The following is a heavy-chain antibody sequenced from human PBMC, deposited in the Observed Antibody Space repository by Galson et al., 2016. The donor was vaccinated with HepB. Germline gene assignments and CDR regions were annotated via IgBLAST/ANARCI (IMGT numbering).Heavy chain of an antibody. CDR3: ARPISSGRAGFLYGLDV. CDR2: ILYGGTT. D-gene: IGHD3-10*01. V-gene: IGHV4-39*02. CDR1: GVSIGNTDYF. Sequence: SETLSLTCIVSGVSIGNTDYFWAWIRQPPGKGLEWIGSILYGGTTYSTPSLKSRVAISVDTSKNHFPLRLTSVTAADTAVYYCARPISSGRAGFLYGLDVWGQGTTVTVSS. J-gene: IGHJ6*02.